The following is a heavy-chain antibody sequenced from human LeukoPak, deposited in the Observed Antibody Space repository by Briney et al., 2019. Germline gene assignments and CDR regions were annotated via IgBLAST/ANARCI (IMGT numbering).Heavy chain of an antibody. V-gene: IGHV4-59*01. CDR2: IYYSGST. D-gene: IGHD5-24*01. CDR1: GGSISSYY. CDR3: ARERDGYDSYFDY. Sequence: SETLSLTCTVSGGSISSYYWSWIRQPPGKGLEWIGDIYYSGSTNYNPSLKSRVTISVDTSKNQFSLKLTSMTAADTAVYYCARERDGYDSYFDYWGQGTLVTVSS. J-gene: IGHJ4*02.